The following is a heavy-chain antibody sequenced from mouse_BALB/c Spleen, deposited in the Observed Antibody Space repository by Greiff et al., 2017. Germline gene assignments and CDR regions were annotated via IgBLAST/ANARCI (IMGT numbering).Heavy chain of an antibody. Sequence: EVKVVESGGGLVKPGGSLKLSCAASGFAFSSYDMSWVRQTPEKRLEWVAYISSGGGSTYYPDTVKGRFTISRDNAKNTLYLQMSSLKSEDTAMYYCARPYYYGSSHGYFDVWGAGTTVTVSS. D-gene: IGHD1-1*01. J-gene: IGHJ1*01. CDR1: GFAFSSYD. CDR3: ARPYYYGSSHGYFDV. CDR2: ISSGGGST. V-gene: IGHV5-12-1*01.